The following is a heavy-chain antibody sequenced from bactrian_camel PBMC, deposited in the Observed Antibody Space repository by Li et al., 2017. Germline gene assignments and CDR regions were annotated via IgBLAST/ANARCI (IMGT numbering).Heavy chain of an antibody. Sequence: HVQLVESGGGLVQAGGFLRLSCTTSGLRFRDYAMGWFRQAPGKEREGVSCISWSATSTYYADSVKGRFTISRDNAKNTVYLQMDSLKPEDTAMYYCAARRSQTLVTRPFAEYSYNHWGQGTQVTVS. V-gene: IGHV3S63*01. CDR1: GLRFRDYA. J-gene: IGHJ4*01. D-gene: IGHD2*01. CDR3: AARRSQTLVTRPFAEYSYNH. CDR2: ISWSATST.